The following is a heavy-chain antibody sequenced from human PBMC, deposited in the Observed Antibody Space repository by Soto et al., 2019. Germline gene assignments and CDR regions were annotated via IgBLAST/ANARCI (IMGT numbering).Heavy chain of an antibody. Sequence: GGSLRLSCAASGFTFSSYAMHWVRQAPGKGLEWVAVISYDGSNKYYADSVKGRFTISRDNSKNTLYLQMNSLRAEDTAVYYCARVIGIAVAGDNCYGMDVWGQGTTVTVSS. CDR3: ARVIGIAVAGDNCYGMDV. V-gene: IGHV3-30-3*01. CDR1: GFTFSSYA. J-gene: IGHJ6*02. D-gene: IGHD6-19*01. CDR2: ISYDGSNK.